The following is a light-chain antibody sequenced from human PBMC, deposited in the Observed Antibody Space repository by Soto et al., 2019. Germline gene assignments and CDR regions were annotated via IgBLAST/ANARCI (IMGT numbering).Light chain of an antibody. V-gene: IGKV3-15*01. CDR1: QSISAN. J-gene: IGKJ5*01. Sequence: EIVMTQSPATLSLSPGDRGTLSFMASQSISANLAWYQQKPGQTPRLLIYGASTRASGVPAKFSGSGSGTDFTLTISSLQPEDFATYYCQQSYSTRITFGQGTRLEIK. CDR3: QQSYSTRIT. CDR2: GAS.